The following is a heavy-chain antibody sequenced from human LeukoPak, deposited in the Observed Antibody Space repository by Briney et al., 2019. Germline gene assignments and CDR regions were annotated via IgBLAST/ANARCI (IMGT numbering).Heavy chain of an antibody. J-gene: IGHJ6*02. CDR1: GFTVSSNY. CDR3: AKGDLDYYYYHGMDV. CDR2: ISYDGSNK. D-gene: IGHD3-16*01. Sequence: GGSLRLSCAASGFTVSSNYMSWVRQAPGKGLEWVAVISYDGSNKYHTDSVKGRFTISRDNSKNTLYLQMNSLRAEDTAVYYCAKGDLDYYYYHGMDVWGQGTTVTVSS. V-gene: IGHV3-30*18.